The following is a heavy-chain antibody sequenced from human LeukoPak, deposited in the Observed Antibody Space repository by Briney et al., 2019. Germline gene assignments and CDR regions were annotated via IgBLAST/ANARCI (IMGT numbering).Heavy chain of an antibody. Sequence: GGSLRLSYAASGFTFSSSWIHWVRQAPGRGLVLVSRINKDGSVTDYAEPVKGRFSISRDNAKNTLYLQMNSLRVEDTAIYYCVKVRGRARVGYFDYWGQGTLVTVSS. V-gene: IGHV3-74*01. CDR2: INKDGSVT. CDR1: GFTFSSSW. D-gene: IGHD1-26*01. J-gene: IGHJ4*02. CDR3: VKVRGRARVGYFDY.